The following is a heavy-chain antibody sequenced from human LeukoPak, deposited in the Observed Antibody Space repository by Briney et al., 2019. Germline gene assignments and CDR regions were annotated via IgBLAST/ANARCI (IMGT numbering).Heavy chain of an antibody. J-gene: IGHJ4*02. Sequence: GGSLRLSCAASGFTFSSCAMSWVRQAPGKGLEYVSAISSNGGSTYYADSVKGRFTISRDNSKNTLYLQMSSLRAEDTAVYYCVKGVGYCSGGSCLPIDYWGQGTLVTVSS. D-gene: IGHD2-15*01. CDR2: ISSNGGST. CDR3: VKGVGYCSGGSCLPIDY. V-gene: IGHV3-64D*09. CDR1: GFTFSSCA.